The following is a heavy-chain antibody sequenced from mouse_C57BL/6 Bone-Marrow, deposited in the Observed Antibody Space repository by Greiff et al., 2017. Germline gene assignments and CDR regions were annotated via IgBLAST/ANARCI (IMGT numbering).Heavy chain of an antibody. CDR2: IWWDDDK. CDR3: ARDYYGSSCGYFGV. Sequence: QVTLKESGPGILQPSQTLSLTCSFSGFSLSTFGMGVGWIRQPSGKGLEWLAHIWWDDDKYYNPALKSRPTISKDTSNTQVFLKIAHVDTADTATYYGARDYYGSSCGYFGVWGTGTTVTVSS. J-gene: IGHJ1*03. V-gene: IGHV8-8*01. CDR1: GFSLSTFGMG. D-gene: IGHD1-1*01.